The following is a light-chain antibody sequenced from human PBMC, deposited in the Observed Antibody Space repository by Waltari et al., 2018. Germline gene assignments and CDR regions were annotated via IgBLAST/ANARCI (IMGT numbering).Light chain of an antibody. V-gene: IGKV3-20*01. CDR2: GAS. CDR3: QHYVALPVT. J-gene: IGKJ1*01. CDR1: QSVGRTF. Sequence: EIVLTQSPGTLSLSPGDRATLSCRASQSVGRTFAWYQQTPGQAPSLVIHGASIRATGIPDRLSGSGSGTDFSLTISRLEPEDFAVYYCQHYVALPVTFGQGTKVEIK.